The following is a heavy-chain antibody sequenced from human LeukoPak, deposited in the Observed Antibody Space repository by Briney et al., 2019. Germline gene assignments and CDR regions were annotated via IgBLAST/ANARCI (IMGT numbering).Heavy chain of an antibody. V-gene: IGHV3-21*01. J-gene: IGHJ4*02. Sequence: GGSLRLSCAASGFTFSSYSMNWVRQAPGKGLEWVSSISSSSSYIYYADSVKGRFTISRDNAKNSLYLQMNSLRAEDTAVYYCARDCFFYSSSYLDYWGQGTLVTVSS. D-gene: IGHD6-13*01. CDR3: ARDCFFYSSSYLDY. CDR2: ISSSSSYI. CDR1: GFTFSSYS.